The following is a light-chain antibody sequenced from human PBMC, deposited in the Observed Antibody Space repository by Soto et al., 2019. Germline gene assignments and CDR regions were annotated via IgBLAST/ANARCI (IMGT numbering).Light chain of an antibody. Sequence: EIQVTQSPSTLPASVGDRVTITPRASQSISNWVAWYQQKPGKAPKLLVYDATSLESGVSSRFSGSGYGTDFTFSINNLQPEDFATYYCQQYNRLITFGQGTRVEIK. CDR3: QQYNRLIT. CDR1: QSISNW. CDR2: DAT. V-gene: IGKV1-5*01. J-gene: IGKJ5*01.